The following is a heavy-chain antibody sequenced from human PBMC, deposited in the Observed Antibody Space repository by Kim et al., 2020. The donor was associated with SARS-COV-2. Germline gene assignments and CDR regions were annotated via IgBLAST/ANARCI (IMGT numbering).Heavy chain of an antibody. V-gene: IGHV3-30*18. CDR2: ISYDGSNK. D-gene: IGHD5-18*01. CDR3: AKGGSGYSYGGYFDY. Sequence: GGSLRLSCAASGFTFSSYGMHWVRQAPGKGLEWVAVISYDGSNKYYADSVKGRFTISRDNSKNTLYLQMNSLRAEDTAVYYCAKGGSGYSYGGYFDYWG. CDR1: GFTFSSYG. J-gene: IGHJ4*01.